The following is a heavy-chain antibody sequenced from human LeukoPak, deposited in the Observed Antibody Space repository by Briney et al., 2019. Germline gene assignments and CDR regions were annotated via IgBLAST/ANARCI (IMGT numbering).Heavy chain of an antibody. D-gene: IGHD3-3*01. V-gene: IGHV4-59*01. Sequence: PSETLSLTCTVSGGSISNYYWSWIRQSPGKGLEWIGYIYYSGSTNYNPSLKSRVTISVDTSKNQFSLKLSSVTAADTAVYYCARANYDFWSGYYWNYYFDYWGQGTLVTVSS. CDR2: IYYSGST. CDR1: GGSISNYY. CDR3: ARANYDFWSGYYWNYYFDY. J-gene: IGHJ4*02.